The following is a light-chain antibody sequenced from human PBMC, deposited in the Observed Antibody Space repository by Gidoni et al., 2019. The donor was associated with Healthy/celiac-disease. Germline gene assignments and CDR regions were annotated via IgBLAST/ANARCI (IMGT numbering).Light chain of an antibody. CDR1: QSVSSN. J-gene: IGKJ2*01. CDR2: GAS. Sequence: EIVLTQSPATLSVSPGATATLSCRASQSVSSNLAWYQQKPGQAPRRLIYGASTRATGIPARFSGSGSGTEFTLTISSLQSEDFAVYYCQQYNNWPLYTFGQGTKLEIK. V-gene: IGKV3-15*01. CDR3: QQYNNWPLYT.